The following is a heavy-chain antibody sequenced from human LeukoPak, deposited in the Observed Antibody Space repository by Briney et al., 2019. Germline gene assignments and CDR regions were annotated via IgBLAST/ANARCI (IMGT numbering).Heavy chain of an antibody. CDR1: GGSFSGYY. Sequence: SETLSLTCAVYGGSFSGYYWSWIRQPPGKGLEWIGEINHSGSTNYNPSLKSRVTISVDTSKNQFSLKLSSVTAADTAVYYCARGRGYSSSWSSDLRFDYWGQGTLVTVSS. V-gene: IGHV4-34*01. J-gene: IGHJ4*02. CDR3: ARGRGYSSSWSSDLRFDY. D-gene: IGHD6-13*01. CDR2: INHSGST.